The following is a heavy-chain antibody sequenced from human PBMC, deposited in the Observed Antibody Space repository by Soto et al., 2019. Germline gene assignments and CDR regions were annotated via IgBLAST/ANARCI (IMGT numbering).Heavy chain of an antibody. J-gene: IGHJ4*02. CDR1: GFTFSSYA. V-gene: IGHV3-30-3*01. D-gene: IGHD2-15*01. CDR3: ARERGDCSGGSCWDFDY. Sequence: QVQLVESGGGVVQPGRSLRLSCAASGFTFSSYAMHWVRQAPGKGLEWVAVISYDGSNKYYADSVKGRFNISRDNSKNTLYLQMNSLRAEDTAVYYSARERGDCSGGSCWDFDYWGQGTLVTVSS. CDR2: ISYDGSNK.